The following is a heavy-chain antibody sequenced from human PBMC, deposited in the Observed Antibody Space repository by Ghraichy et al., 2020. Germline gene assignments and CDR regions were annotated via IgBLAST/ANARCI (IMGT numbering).Heavy chain of an antibody. J-gene: IGHJ4*02. CDR3: ARHWTYFDPRRKNYYFDY. D-gene: IGHD3-9*01. Sequence: SETLSLTCTVSGGSISSSSYYWGWIRQPPGKGLEWIGSIYYSGSTYYNPSLKSRVTISVDTSKNQFSLKLSSVTAADTAVYYCARHWTYFDPRRKNYYFDYWGQGTLVTVSS. CDR2: IYYSGST. V-gene: IGHV4-39*07. CDR1: GGSISSSSYY.